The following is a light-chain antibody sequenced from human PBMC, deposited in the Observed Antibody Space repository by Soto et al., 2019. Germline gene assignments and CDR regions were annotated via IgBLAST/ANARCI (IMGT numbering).Light chain of an antibody. V-gene: IGKV3-11*01. Sequence: EIVLTQSPATLSLSPGERATLSCRASQSVNSFLAWYQQKPGRAPRLLIYDTSNRATDIPARFSGSGSGTDFTLTISSLEPEDFAVYYCQQRSNRLLTFGGGTKVEI. J-gene: IGKJ4*01. CDR3: QQRSNRLLT. CDR2: DTS. CDR1: QSVNSF.